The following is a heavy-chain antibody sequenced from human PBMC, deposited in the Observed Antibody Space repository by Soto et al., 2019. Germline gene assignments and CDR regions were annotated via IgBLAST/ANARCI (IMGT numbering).Heavy chain of an antibody. CDR2: INHSGST. CDR3: AHEGPAATRKYYFDY. CDR1: GGSFSGYY. J-gene: IGHJ4*02. Sequence: PSETLSLTCAVYGGSFSGYYWSWIRQPPGKGLEWIGEINHSGSTNYNPSLKSRVTISVDTSKNQFSLKLSSVTAADTAVYYCAHEGPAATRKYYFDYWGQGTLVTVSS. V-gene: IGHV4-34*01. D-gene: IGHD2-2*01.